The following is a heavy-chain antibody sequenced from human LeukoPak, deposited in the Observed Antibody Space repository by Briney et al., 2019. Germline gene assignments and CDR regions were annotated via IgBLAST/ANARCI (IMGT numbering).Heavy chain of an antibody. CDR1: GGSFSGYY. J-gene: IGHJ5*02. V-gene: IGHV4-34*01. CDR3: ARVRAVATIRYNWFDP. Sequence: SETLSLTCAVYGGSFSGYYWSWIRQPPGKGLEWIGEINHSGSTNYNPSLKSRVTISVDTSKNQFSLKLSPVTAADTAVYYCARVRAVATIRYNWFDPWGQGTLVTVSS. CDR2: INHSGST. D-gene: IGHD5-12*01.